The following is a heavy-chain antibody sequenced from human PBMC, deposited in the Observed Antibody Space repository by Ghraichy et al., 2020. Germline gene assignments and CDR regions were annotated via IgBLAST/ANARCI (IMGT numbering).Heavy chain of an antibody. V-gene: IGHV3-53*01. CDR2: IYSGGST. CDR3: VRDRRGRDYGDYGRYYYYYGMHL. CDR1: GFTVSSNY. J-gene: IGHJ6*02. Sequence: GGSLRLSCAASGFTVSSNYMSWVRQAPGKGLEWVSVIYSGGSTYYADSVKGRFTISRDNSKNTLYLQMNSLRAEDTAVYYCVRDRRGRDYGDYGRYYYYYGMHLWGQGATVTVSS. D-gene: IGHD4-17*01.